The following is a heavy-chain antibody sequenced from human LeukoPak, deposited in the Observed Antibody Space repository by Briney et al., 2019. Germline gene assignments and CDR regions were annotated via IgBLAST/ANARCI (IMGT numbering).Heavy chain of an antibody. V-gene: IGHV5-51*01. CDR3: AKFGIRGCSRSTRCYTSFFYYGMDV. J-gene: IGHJ6*02. CDR2: IGPHDSDT. Sequence: ESLKISCKGSRYSFQDYWIGWVRQMPGKGPELMGRIGPHDSDTKYSPSFEGQVTISVDKSISTAYVQWGSLRVSDTATYYCAKFGIRGCSRSTRCYTSFFYYGMDVWGQGTTVTVSS. CDR1: RYSFQDYW. D-gene: IGHD2-2*02.